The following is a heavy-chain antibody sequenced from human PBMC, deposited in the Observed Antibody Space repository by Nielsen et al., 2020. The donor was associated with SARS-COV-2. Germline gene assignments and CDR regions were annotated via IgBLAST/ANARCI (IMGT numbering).Heavy chain of an antibody. V-gene: IGHV2-26*01. CDR2: IFSNDEK. CDR1: GFSLNNGRMS. D-gene: IGHD6-19*01. Sequence: SGPTLVKPTETLTLTCTVSGFSLNNGRMSVSWIRQPPGKALEWLAHIFSNDEKSYNTSLKSRLTISKDTSKSQVVLTMTNMDPVDTATYFCARMRSSGWYVTGPFDYWGQGTLVTVSS. J-gene: IGHJ4*02. CDR3: ARMRSSGWYVTGPFDY.